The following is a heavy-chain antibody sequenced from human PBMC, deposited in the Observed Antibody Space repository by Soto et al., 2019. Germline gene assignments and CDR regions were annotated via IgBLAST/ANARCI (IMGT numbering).Heavy chain of an antibody. CDR3: ARDSIAARDYYYYGMDV. V-gene: IGHV4-30-2*01. CDR1: GGSISSGGYS. Sequence: QLQLQESGSGLVKPSQTLSLTCAVSGGSISSGGYSWSWIRQPPGKGLEWIGYIYHCGSTYYNPSLKSRVTISVDRSKHQFSLKLSSVTAADTAVYYCARDSIAARDYYYYGMDVWGQGTTVTVSS. D-gene: IGHD6-6*01. J-gene: IGHJ6*02. CDR2: IYHCGST.